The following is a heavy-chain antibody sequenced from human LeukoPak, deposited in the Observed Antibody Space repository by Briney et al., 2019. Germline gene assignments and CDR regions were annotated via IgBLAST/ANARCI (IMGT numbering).Heavy chain of an antibody. V-gene: IGHV3-7*01. D-gene: IGHD2-2*01. J-gene: IGHJ4*02. Sequence: GGSLRLSCEASGFTFNSHWMNWVRQAPGKGLEWLANIRPDGSEAVYVDSVRGRFTISRDNAKNLVYLQMNNLRAEDTAVYYCSGRSGFSSIYWGQGGLVTVSS. CDR2: IRPDGSEA. CDR1: GFTFNSHW. CDR3: SGRSGFSSIY.